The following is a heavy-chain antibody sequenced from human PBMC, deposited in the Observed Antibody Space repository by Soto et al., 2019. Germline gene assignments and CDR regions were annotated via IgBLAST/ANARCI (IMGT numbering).Heavy chain of an antibody. V-gene: IGHV3-11*05. CDR3: AIYSIAAAGPLSNWFDP. Sequence: QVQLVESGGGLVKPGGSLRLSCAASGFTFSDYYMSWIRQSPGKGLEWVSYISSSSSYTNYADSVKGRFTLSRDNAKNALYLQINRLRAEDTSVYYCAIYSIAAAGPLSNWFDPWGQGILVNVSS. D-gene: IGHD6-13*01. CDR1: GFTFSDYY. CDR2: ISSSSSYT. J-gene: IGHJ5*02.